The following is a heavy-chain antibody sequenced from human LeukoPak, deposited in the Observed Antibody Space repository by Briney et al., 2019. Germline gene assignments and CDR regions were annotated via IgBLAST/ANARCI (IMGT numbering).Heavy chain of an antibody. Sequence: GRSLRLSCAASGFTFTTYGMHWVRQAPGKGLEWVAFIRYDGGNKYYADSVKGRFTMSRDNSKNSLYLQMNSLRAEDTAVYYCAKDRYYTSGSYFGYFDYWGQGTLVTVSS. CDR2: IRYDGGNK. V-gene: IGHV3-30*02. CDR1: GFTFTTYG. D-gene: IGHD3-10*01. CDR3: AKDRYYTSGSYFGYFDY. J-gene: IGHJ4*02.